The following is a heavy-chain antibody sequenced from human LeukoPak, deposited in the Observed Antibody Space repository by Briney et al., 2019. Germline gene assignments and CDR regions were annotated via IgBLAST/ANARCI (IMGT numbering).Heavy chain of an antibody. CDR3: ARDDHYDFWSGLED. CDR2: IYTSGST. D-gene: IGHD3-3*01. Sequence: SETLSLTCTVSGGSISSYYWSWIRQPAGKGLEWIGRIYTSGSTNYNPSLKSRVTMSVDTSKNQLSLKLSSVTAADTAVYYCARDDHYDFWSGLEDWGQGTLVTVSS. V-gene: IGHV4-4*07. J-gene: IGHJ4*02. CDR1: GGSISSYY.